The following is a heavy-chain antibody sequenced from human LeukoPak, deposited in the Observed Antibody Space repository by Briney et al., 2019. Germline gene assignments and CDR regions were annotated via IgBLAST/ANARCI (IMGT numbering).Heavy chain of an antibody. CDR1: GFTFSSYA. D-gene: IGHD6-13*01. J-gene: IGHJ4*02. V-gene: IGHV3-30*04. CDR2: ISYDGSNK. CDR3: ARGTYSSRKPDY. Sequence: GGSLRLSCAASGFTFSSYAMHWVRQAPGKGLEWVAVISYDGSNKYYADSVKGRFTISRDNSKNTLYLQMNSLRAEDTAVYYCARGTYSSRKPDYWGQGTLVTVSS.